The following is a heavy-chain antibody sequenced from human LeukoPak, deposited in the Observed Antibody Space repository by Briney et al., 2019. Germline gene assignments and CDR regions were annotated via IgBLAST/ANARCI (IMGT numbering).Heavy chain of an antibody. V-gene: IGHV4-59*01. CDR3: ARGSNSLAY. Sequence: PSETLSLTCTVSGGSISSYYWSWLRQPPGKGLEWIGYIYYSGSTKYNPSLKSRVTISVDTSKNQFSLTLSSVTAADTAVYYCARGSNSLAYWGQGTLVTVSS. D-gene: IGHD4/OR15-4a*01. CDR1: GGSISSYY. J-gene: IGHJ4*02. CDR2: IYYSGST.